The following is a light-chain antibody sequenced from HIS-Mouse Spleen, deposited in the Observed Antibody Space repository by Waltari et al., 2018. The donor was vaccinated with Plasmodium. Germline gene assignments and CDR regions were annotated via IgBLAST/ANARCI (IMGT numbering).Light chain of an antibody. J-gene: IGLJ3*02. CDR3: YATDSSGNHRV. CDR1: ALPKKY. V-gene: IGLV3-10*01. CDR2: EDS. Sequence: SYELTQPPSVSVSPGQTARITCSGDALPKKYAYWYQQKSGQAPVLVIYEDSKRPSGIQERFSGSSAGTMATLTSSGAQVEDEADYYCYATDSSGNHRVFGGGTKLTVL.